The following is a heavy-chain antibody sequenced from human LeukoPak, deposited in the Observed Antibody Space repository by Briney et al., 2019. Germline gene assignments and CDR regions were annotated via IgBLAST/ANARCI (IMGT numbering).Heavy chain of an antibody. CDR2: INPNSGGT. Sequence: GASVKVSCKASGYTFTSYAMNWVRQAPGQGLEWMGWINPNSGGTNYAQKFQGRVTMTRDTSISTAYMELSRLRSDDTAVYYCARDSGSSYYYYMDVWGKGTTVTVSS. CDR3: ARDSGSSYYYYMDV. V-gene: IGHV1-2*02. J-gene: IGHJ6*03. D-gene: IGHD1-26*01. CDR1: GYTFTSYA.